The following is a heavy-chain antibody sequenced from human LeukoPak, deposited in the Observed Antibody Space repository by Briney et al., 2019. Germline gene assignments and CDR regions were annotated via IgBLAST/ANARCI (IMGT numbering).Heavy chain of an antibody. J-gene: IGHJ6*02. V-gene: IGHV3-7*03. Sequence: LPGGSLRLSCEGSAFIFSGHWMNWFGRTPGKGLKWVASKKEVGSVRQYVDSVKGRFSISRDNTRGSLFLQLNSLRAEDTAVYYCAREEVYGYDQDYYYYYGMDVWGQGTTVTVSS. CDR1: AFIFSGHW. CDR2: KKEVGSVR. CDR3: AREEVYGYDQDYYYYYGMDV. D-gene: IGHD5-18*01.